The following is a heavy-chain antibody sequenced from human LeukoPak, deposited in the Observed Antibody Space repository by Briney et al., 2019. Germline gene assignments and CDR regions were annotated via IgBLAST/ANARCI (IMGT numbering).Heavy chain of an antibody. Sequence: RGASVKVSCKASGYTFTSYDINWVRQATGQVLEWMGWMNPNSGNTGYAQKFQGRVTITRNTSISTAYMELSSLRSEDTAVYYCARARISYVWGSYLFDPWGQGTLVTVSS. V-gene: IGHV1-8*03. CDR2: MNPNSGNT. CDR3: ARARISYVWGSYLFDP. CDR1: GYTFTSYD. D-gene: IGHD3-16*01. J-gene: IGHJ5*02.